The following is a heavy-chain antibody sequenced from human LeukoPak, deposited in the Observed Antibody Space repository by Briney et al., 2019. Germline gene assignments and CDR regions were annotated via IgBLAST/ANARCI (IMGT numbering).Heavy chain of an antibody. CDR2: ISAYNGVT. CDR1: GYTFTSYG. Sequence: GASVKVSCKASGYTFTSYGINWVRHAPGQGLEWMGWISAYNGVTNYAQKLQGRVTMTTDTSTSTAYMELRSLRSDDTAVYYCARVNDILTGFYTSDYWGQGTLVSVSS. J-gene: IGHJ4*02. CDR3: ARVNDILTGFYTSDY. V-gene: IGHV1-18*04. D-gene: IGHD3-9*01.